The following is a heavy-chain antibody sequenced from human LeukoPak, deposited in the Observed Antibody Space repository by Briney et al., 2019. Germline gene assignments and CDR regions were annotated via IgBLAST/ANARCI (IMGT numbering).Heavy chain of an antibody. CDR3: ARDSSGWSPLFDY. CDR2: ISYSGST. D-gene: IGHD6-19*01. Sequence: PSETLSLTCTVSGDSISSYYWSWIRQPPGKGLEWIGYISYSGSTNYNPSLKSRVTISIDTSKNQFSLRLSSVTAADTAVYYCARDSSGWSPLFDYWGQGTLVTVFS. CDR1: GDSISSYY. J-gene: IGHJ4*02. V-gene: IGHV4-59*01.